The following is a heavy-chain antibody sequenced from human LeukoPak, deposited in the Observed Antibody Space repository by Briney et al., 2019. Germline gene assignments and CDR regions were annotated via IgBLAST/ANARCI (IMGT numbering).Heavy chain of an antibody. CDR1: GGSISSSSYY. CDR3: ARPGYSSGWPYYFDY. V-gene: IGHV4-39*01. J-gene: IGHJ4*02. Sequence: PSETLSLTCTVSGGSISSSSYYWGWIRQPPGKGLEWFGSIYYSGSTYYNPSLKSRVTISVDTSKNQFSLKLSSVTAADTAVYYCARPGYSSGWPYYFDYWGQGTLVTVSS. D-gene: IGHD6-19*01. CDR2: IYYSGST.